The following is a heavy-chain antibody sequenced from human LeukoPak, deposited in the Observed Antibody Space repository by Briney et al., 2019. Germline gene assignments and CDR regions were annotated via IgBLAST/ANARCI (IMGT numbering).Heavy chain of an antibody. J-gene: IGHJ3*02. D-gene: IGHD3-10*01. CDR1: GFTFSSYS. V-gene: IGHV3-48*04. CDR2: ISSSSSTI. Sequence: GGSLRLSCAASGFTFSSYSMNWVRQAPGKWLEWVSYISSSSSTIYYADSVKGRFTISRDNAKNSLYLQMNSLRAEDTAVYYCAITMDAFDIWGQGTMVTVSS. CDR3: AITMDAFDI.